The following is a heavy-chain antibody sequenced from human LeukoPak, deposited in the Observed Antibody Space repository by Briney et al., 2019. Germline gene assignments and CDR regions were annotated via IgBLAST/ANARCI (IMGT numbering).Heavy chain of an antibody. CDR3: ARDSNYGSFDY. V-gene: IGHV3-33*01. CDR1: GFSFGGYP. CDR2: TWYDGTKK. Sequence: PGGSLRLSCATPGFSFGGYPMHWVRQAPGKGLEWVAVTWYDGTKKFYVDSVKGRFTISSDNFKNTLFLQMNSLRAENTAVYYCARDSNYGSFDYWGQGTLVTVSS. D-gene: IGHD4-11*01. J-gene: IGHJ4*02.